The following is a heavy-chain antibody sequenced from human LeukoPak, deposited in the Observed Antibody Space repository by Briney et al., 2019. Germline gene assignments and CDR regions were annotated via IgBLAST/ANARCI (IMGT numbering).Heavy chain of an antibody. D-gene: IGHD6-6*01. J-gene: IGHJ3*02. CDR1: GFTVSSNY. CDR3: ARDRSSFHNDAFDI. CDR2: IYSGGST. V-gene: IGHV3-53*01. Sequence: PGGSLRLSCAASGFTVSSNYMSWVRQAPGKGLEWVSVIYSGGSTYYADSVKGRFTISRDNSKNTLYLQMNSLRAEDTAVYYCARDRSSFHNDAFDIWGQGTMVTVSS.